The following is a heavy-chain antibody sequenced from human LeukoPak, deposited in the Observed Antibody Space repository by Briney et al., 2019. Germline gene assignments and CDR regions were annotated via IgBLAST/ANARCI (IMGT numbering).Heavy chain of an antibody. D-gene: IGHD2-15*01. CDR3: AKGVGYCSGGSCQQFDY. J-gene: IGHJ4*02. CDR2: ISGSGGST. Sequence: GGSLRLSCAASGFTFSGYGMSWVRQAPGKGLKWVSAISGSGGSTYYADSVKGRITVSRDNSKNTLYLQMNSLRAEDTAVYYCAKGVGYCSGGSCQQFDYWGQGTLVTVSS. CDR1: GFTFSGYG. V-gene: IGHV3-23*01.